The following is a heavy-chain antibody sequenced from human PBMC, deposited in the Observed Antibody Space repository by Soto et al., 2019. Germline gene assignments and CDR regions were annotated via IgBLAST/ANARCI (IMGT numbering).Heavy chain of an antibody. V-gene: IGHV4-31*03. D-gene: IGHD7-27*01. CDR3: AREVWGWYYFDY. CDR2: IYYSGST. CDR1: GGSIRSGGYY. J-gene: IGHJ4*02. Sequence: QVQLQESGPGLVKPSQTLSLTCTVSGGSIRSGGYYWSWIRQHPGKGLEWIGYIYYSGSTYYNPSLKSRVTISVDTSKNQFSLKLSSVTAADTAVYYCAREVWGWYYFDYWGQGTLVTVSS.